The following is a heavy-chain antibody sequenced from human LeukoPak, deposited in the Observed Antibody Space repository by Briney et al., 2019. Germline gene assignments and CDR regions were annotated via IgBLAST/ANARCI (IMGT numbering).Heavy chain of an antibody. V-gene: IGHV3-66*01. D-gene: IGHD6-19*01. CDR1: GVTVSINY. CDR2: IYSGGST. J-gene: IGHJ4*02. Sequence: GGSLRLSCAASGVTVSINYMSWVRQAPGKGLEWVSVIYSGGSTYYVDSVKGRFTISRDHSKNTVYLQMNSLRVEDTAVYYCARGPVYSSDWNFDYWGQGTLVTVSS. CDR3: ARGPVYSSDWNFDY.